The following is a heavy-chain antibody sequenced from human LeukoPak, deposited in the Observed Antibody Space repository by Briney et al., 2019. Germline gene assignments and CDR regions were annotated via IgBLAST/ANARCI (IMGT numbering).Heavy chain of an antibody. CDR3: ARGDYGGPDAFDI. J-gene: IGHJ3*02. Sequence: ASVKVSCTASGYTFTTYGINWVRQAPGQGLEWMGWISAYTDNKNYAQKVQDRVTMTTDTSTNTAYMEMRSLRSDDTAVYYCARGDYGGPDAFDIWGQGTMVTVSS. CDR1: GYTFTTYG. CDR2: ISAYTDNK. D-gene: IGHD4-23*01. V-gene: IGHV1-18*01.